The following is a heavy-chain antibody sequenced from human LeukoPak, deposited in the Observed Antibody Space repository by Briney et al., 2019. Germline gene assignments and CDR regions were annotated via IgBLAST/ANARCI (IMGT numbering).Heavy chain of an antibody. D-gene: IGHD3-22*01. J-gene: IGHJ4*02. CDR3: ARDTAYYYDSSTIGSLDY. V-gene: IGHV1-69*05. CDR2: IIPIFGTA. Sequence: GSSVKVSCKASGGTLSSYAISWVRQAPGQGLEWMGGIIPIFGTANYAQKFQGRVTITTDESTSTAYMELSSLRSEDTAVYYCARDTAYYYDSSTIGSLDYWGQGTLVTVSS. CDR1: GGTLSSYA.